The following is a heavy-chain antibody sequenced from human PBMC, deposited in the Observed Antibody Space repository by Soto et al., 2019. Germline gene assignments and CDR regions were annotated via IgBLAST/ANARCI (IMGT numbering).Heavy chain of an antibody. D-gene: IGHD6-13*01. CDR1: GFTFSSYA. V-gene: IGHV3-23*01. J-gene: IGHJ5*02. Sequence: EVQLLESGGGLVQPGGSLRLSCAASGFTFSSYAMSWVRQAPGKGLEWVSAISGSGGSTYYADSVKGRFTISRDNSKNTLYLQMNSLRAEDTDVYNCAKDLGYNCSWCNWFGPWGQGTLVTVSS. CDR3: AKDLGYNCSWCNWFGP. CDR2: ISGSGGST.